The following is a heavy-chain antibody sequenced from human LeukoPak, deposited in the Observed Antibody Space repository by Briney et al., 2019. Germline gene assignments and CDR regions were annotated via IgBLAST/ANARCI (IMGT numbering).Heavy chain of an antibody. CDR2: IRYDGSNK. Sequence: GGSLRLSCTASGFTFHSYGIHWVRQAPGKGLEWVAFIRYDGSNKYYADSVKGRFTISRDNSKNTLYLQMNSLRAEDTAVYYCARDNRWYGGYWVDPWGQGTLVTVSS. J-gene: IGHJ5*02. V-gene: IGHV3-30*02. CDR3: ARDNRWYGGYWVDP. CDR1: GFTFHSYG. D-gene: IGHD3-10*01.